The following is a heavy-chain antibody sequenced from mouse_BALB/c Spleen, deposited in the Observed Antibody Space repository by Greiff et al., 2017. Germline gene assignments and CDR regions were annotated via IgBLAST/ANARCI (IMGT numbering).Heavy chain of an antibody. J-gene: IGHJ3*01. CDR3: ARDGLYDGYYPAY. Sequence: EVHLVESGGDLVKPGGSLKLSCAASGFTFSSYGMSWVRQTPDKRLEWVATISSGGSYTYYPDSVKGRFTISRDNAKNTLYLEMSSLRSEDTAMYYCARDGLYDGYYPAYWGQGTLVTVSA. CDR1: GFTFSSYG. CDR2: ISSGGSYT. V-gene: IGHV5-6*01. D-gene: IGHD2-3*01.